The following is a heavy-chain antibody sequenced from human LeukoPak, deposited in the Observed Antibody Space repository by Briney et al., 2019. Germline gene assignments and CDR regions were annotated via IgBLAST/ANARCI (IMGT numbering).Heavy chain of an antibody. D-gene: IGHD1-7*01. CDR1: GVSMSSSSYY. V-gene: IGHV4-39*01. CDR3: ARQSRYNWNYLSWFDP. J-gene: IGHJ5*02. CDR2: IDYSGST. Sequence: SETLSLTCTVSGVSMSSSSYYWGWIRQPPGKGLEWIGSIDYSGSTYYNQSLKGRVTISVDTSKNQFSLKLSSVTAADTAVYCCARQSRYNWNYLSWFDPWGQGTLVTVSS.